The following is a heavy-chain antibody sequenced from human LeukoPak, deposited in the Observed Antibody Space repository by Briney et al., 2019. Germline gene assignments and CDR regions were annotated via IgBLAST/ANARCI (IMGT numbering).Heavy chain of an antibody. CDR3: ARVCSNTSCLLDY. J-gene: IGHJ4*02. V-gene: IGHV4-30-4*01. D-gene: IGHD2-2*01. Sequence: PSQTLSLTCTVSGGAVRGGDYFWSWIRQPPGKGLEWIGHIYYSGSTYYNPSLKSRVTISVDTSKNQFSLKLSSVTAADTAVYYCARVCSNTSCLLDYWGQGTLVTVSS. CDR1: GGAVRGGDYF. CDR2: IYYSGST.